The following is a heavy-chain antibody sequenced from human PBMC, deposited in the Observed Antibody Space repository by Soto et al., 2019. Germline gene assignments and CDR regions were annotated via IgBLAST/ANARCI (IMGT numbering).Heavy chain of an antibody. CDR3: ARDKITGLFDY. CDR2: IYHSGST. Sequence: TLSLTCAVSGGSISSGGYSWSWIRQPPGKGLEWIGYIYHSGSTYYNPSLKRRVTISVDRSKNQFSLKLSSVTAADTAVYYCARDKITGLFDYWGQGTLVTVSS. CDR1: GGSISSGGYS. J-gene: IGHJ4*02. D-gene: IGHD2-8*02. V-gene: IGHV4-30-2*01.